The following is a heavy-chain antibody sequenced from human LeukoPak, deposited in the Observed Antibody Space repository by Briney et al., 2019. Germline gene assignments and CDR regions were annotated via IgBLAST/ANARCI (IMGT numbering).Heavy chain of an antibody. V-gene: IGHV1-2*06. CDR2: INPNSGGT. J-gene: IGHJ3*02. D-gene: IGHD1-20*01. CDR3: ARGRRNWNDECAFDI. Sequence: ASVKVSCKASGYTFTGYYMHWVRQAPGQGLEWMGRINPNSGGTNYAQKFQGRVTMTRDTSISTAYMELSRLRSEDTAVYYCARGRRNWNDECAFDIWGQGTMVTVSS. CDR1: GYTFTGYY.